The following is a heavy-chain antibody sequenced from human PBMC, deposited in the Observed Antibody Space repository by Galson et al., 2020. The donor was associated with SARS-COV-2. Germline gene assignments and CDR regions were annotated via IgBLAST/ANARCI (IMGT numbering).Heavy chain of an antibody. CDR2: MWNDGSKT. Sequence: GESLQIPCAASGFSFSSYGMHWVRQAPGKGLEWVALMWNDGSKTYYADSVKGRFTISRDNSKNTLYLQMNSLRAEDTAVYYCARKSCTGDCNKVDPWGQGTLVTVSS. V-gene: IGHV3-33*01. D-gene: IGHD2-8*02. CDR1: GFSFSSYG. J-gene: IGHJ5*02. CDR3: ARKSCTGDCNKVDP.